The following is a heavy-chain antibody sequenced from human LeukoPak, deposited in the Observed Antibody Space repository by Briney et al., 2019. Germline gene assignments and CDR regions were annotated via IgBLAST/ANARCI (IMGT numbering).Heavy chain of an antibody. Sequence: GGSLRLSCAASGFTFRRSAMTWVRQAPGKGLEWVANIKQDGSEKYYVDSVKGRFTISRDNAKNSLYLQMNSLRAEDTAVYYCARDSGTGPDAFDIWGQGTMVTVSS. D-gene: IGHD1/OR15-1a*01. CDR2: IKQDGSEK. J-gene: IGHJ3*02. V-gene: IGHV3-7*01. CDR1: GFTFRRSA. CDR3: ARDSGTGPDAFDI.